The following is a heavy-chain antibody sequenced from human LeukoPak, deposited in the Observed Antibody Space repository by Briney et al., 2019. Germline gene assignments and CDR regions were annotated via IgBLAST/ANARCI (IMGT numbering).Heavy chain of an antibody. CDR1: GFTVSSNY. J-gene: IGHJ4*02. V-gene: IGHV3-66*01. D-gene: IGHD3-10*01. CDR2: IYSGGST. CDR3: ARSGWFGELSMYYFDY. Sequence: GGSLRLSCAASGFTVSSNYMSWVRQAPGKGLEWVSVIYSGGSTYYADSVKGRFTISRDNSKNTLYLQMNSLRGEDTAVYYCARSGWFGELSMYYFDYWGQGTLVTVSS.